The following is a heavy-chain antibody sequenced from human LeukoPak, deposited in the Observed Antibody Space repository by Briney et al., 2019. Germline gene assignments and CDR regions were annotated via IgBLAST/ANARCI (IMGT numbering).Heavy chain of an antibody. J-gene: IGHJ3*02. CDR3: ARELRYFDWPNDAFDI. V-gene: IGHV3-21*01. CDR2: ISSSSSYI. D-gene: IGHD3-9*01. CDR1: GCTFSSYS. Sequence: GGSLRLSCAASGCTFSSYSMNWVRQAPGKGLEWVSSISSSSSYIYYADSVKGRFTISRDNAKNSLYLQMNSLRAEDTAVYYCARELRYFDWPNDAFDIWGQGTMVTVSS.